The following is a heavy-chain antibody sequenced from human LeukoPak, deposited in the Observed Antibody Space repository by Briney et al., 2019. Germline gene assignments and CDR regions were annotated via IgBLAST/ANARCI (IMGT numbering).Heavy chain of an antibody. CDR1: GFTFSSYG. Sequence: SGGSLRLSCAASGFTFSSYGMRWVRQAPGKGLEWVAVISYDGSNKYYVDSVKGRFTISRDNSKNTLYLQMNSLRPEDTAVYYCAKDRGEQWLVTSFDYWGQGTLVTVSS. D-gene: IGHD6-19*01. J-gene: IGHJ4*02. V-gene: IGHV3-30*18. CDR2: ISYDGSNK. CDR3: AKDRGEQWLVTSFDY.